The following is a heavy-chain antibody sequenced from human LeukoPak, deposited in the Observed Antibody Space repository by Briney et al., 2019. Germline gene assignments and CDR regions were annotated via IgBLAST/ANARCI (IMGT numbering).Heavy chain of an antibody. Sequence: GGSLRLSCAASGFTFSSYWMHWVRQAPGKGLVWVSRINSDGSSTSYADSVKGRFTISRDNAKNTLYLQMNSLRAEDTAVYYCAREQSAAMPLYYYYYMDVWGKGTTVTVSS. CDR2: INSDGSST. V-gene: IGHV3-74*01. CDR3: AREQSAAMPLYYYYYMDV. D-gene: IGHD2-2*01. CDR1: GFTFSSYW. J-gene: IGHJ6*03.